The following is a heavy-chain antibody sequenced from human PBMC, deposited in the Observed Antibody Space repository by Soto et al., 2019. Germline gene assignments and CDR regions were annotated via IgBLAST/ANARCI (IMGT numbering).Heavy chain of an antibody. D-gene: IGHD4-17*01. Sequence: TLETLPHTCTVSGGSSSSYYWSWIRQPPGKGLEWIGYIYYSGSTYYNPSLKSRVTISVDTSKNQFSLKLSSVTAADTAVYYCARVGSYGDYDYWGQGTLVTVSS. CDR1: GGSSSSYY. CDR2: IYYSGST. CDR3: ARVGSYGDYDY. J-gene: IGHJ4*02. V-gene: IGHV4-30-4*01.